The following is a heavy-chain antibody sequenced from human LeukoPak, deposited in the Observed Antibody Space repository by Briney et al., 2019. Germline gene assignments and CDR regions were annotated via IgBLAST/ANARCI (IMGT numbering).Heavy chain of an antibody. V-gene: IGHV3-21*01. CDR2: ISSSSSYI. CDR3: ASLSRWLPDY. Sequence: PGGSLRLSCAAFGFTFSSYTMNWVRQAPGKGLEWVSSISSSSSYIYYADSVKGRFTISRDNAKNSLFLQMNSLRAEDTAVYYCASLSRWLPDYWGQGTLVTVSS. CDR1: GFTFSSYT. J-gene: IGHJ4*02. D-gene: IGHD5-24*01.